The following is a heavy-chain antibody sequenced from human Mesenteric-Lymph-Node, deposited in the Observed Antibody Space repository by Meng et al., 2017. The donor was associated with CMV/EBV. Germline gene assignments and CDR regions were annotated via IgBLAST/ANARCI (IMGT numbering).Heavy chain of an antibody. V-gene: IGHV3-7*01. J-gene: IGHJ4*02. CDR1: GFTFSSSW. Sequence: GGSLRLSCAGSGFTFSSSWMNWVRQAPGKGLEWVANIKQDGSEIYYVDSVKGRFTISRDNAKNSLYLQLNSLRDEDTAVYYCVKVGYWGLGTLVTVSS. CDR2: IKQDGSEI. D-gene: IGHD1-26*01. CDR3: VKVGY.